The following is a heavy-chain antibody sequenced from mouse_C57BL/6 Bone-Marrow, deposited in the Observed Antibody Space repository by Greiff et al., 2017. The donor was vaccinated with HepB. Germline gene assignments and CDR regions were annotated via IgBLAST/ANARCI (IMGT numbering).Heavy chain of an antibody. J-gene: IGHJ2*01. V-gene: IGHV5-4*01. CDR3: ARDPSTIVTPLFDY. D-gene: IGHD2-5*01. Sequence: EVQLQESGGGLVKPGGSLKLSCAASGFTFSSYAMSWVRQTPEKRLEWVATISDGGSYTYYPDNVKGRFTISRDNAKNNLYLQMSHLKSEDTAMYYCARDPSTIVTPLFDYWGQGTTLTVSS. CDR2: ISDGGSYT. CDR1: GFTFSSYA.